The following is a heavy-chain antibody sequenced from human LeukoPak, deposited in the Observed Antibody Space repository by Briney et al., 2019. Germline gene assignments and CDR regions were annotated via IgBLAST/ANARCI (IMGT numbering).Heavy chain of an antibody. CDR2: INPNSGDT. CDR1: GYTFTGYH. D-gene: IGHD6-19*01. Sequence: SVRVSCKASGYTFTGYHMHWVRQAPGQGLEWMGRINPNSGDTNYAQKFQGRVTMTRDTSINTAYMELSRLTSDDTAVYYCARGYYPLAVAGAYRNYLDYWGQGSLVTVSS. CDR3: ARGYYPLAVAGAYRNYLDY. J-gene: IGHJ4*02. V-gene: IGHV1-2*06.